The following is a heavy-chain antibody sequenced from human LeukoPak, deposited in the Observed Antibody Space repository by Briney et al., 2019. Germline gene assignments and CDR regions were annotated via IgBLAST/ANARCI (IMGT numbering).Heavy chain of an antibody. CDR2: MYYSGST. V-gene: IGHV4-39*07. Sequence: PSETLSLTCTVSGGSISSSSHYWGWIRQPPGKGLEWIGSMYYSGSTYYNPSLKSRVTISVDTSKNQFSLKLSSVTAADTAVYYCARVGGVTMIVVLIGDGFDIWGQGTMVTVSS. CDR3: ARVGGVTMIVVLIGDGFDI. J-gene: IGHJ3*02. CDR1: GGSISSSSHY. D-gene: IGHD3-22*01.